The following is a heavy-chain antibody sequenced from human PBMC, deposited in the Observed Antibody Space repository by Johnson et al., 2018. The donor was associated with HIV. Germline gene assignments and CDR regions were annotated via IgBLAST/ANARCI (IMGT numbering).Heavy chain of an antibody. CDR3: AKDLTSFIVGANDAFDI. J-gene: IGHJ3*02. CDR1: GFSFSSYG. Sequence: MQLVESGGGVVQPGRSLRLSCAASGFSFSSYGMHWVRQAPGKGLEWVAFIRYDGNNKYYTDSVKGRFTISRDNSKNTLYLQMNSLRAEDTAVYYCAKDLTSFIVGANDAFDIWGQGTMVTVSS. CDR2: IRYDGNNK. V-gene: IGHV3-30*02. D-gene: IGHD1-26*01.